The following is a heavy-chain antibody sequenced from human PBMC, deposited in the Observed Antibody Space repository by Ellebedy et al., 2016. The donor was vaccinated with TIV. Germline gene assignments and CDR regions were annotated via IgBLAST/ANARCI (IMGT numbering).Heavy chain of an antibody. J-gene: IGHJ3*02. V-gene: IGHV3-11*01. Sequence: GGSLRLSXAASGFTFTDYYMSWIRQAPGKGLEWVSYISSSASTIYYADSVKGRFTISRDNANKSLYLQMNSLRAEDTATYYCARMSSRGLFDIWGQGTMVTVSS. D-gene: IGHD3-22*01. CDR3: ARMSSRGLFDI. CDR1: GFTFTDYY. CDR2: ISSSASTI.